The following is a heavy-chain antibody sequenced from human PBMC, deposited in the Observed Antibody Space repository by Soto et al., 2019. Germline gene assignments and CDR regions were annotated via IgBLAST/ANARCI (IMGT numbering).Heavy chain of an antibody. J-gene: IGHJ4*02. CDR2: TSSNGGAS. V-gene: IGHV3-23*01. Sequence: PGGSLRLSCAASGFAFSTYAMHWARQAPGKGLEWVSATSSNGGASFYADSVRGRFTISRDNSRNTLFLQMSGLRAEDTAVYYCAKITSESATGFWGQGTLVTVSS. CDR1: GFAFSTYA. CDR3: AKITSESATGF. D-gene: IGHD1-20*01.